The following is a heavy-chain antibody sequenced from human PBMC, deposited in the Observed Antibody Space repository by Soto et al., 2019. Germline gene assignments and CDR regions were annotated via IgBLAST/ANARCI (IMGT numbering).Heavy chain of an antibody. Sequence: GGSLRLSCAASGFTFSSYSMNWVRQAPGKGLEWVSSISSSSSYIYYADSVKGRFTISRDNAKNSLYLQMNSLRAEDTAVYYCASSGYSYGEGWFDPWGQGTLVTVSS. CDR2: ISSSSSYI. CDR1: GFTFSSYS. D-gene: IGHD5-18*01. CDR3: ASSGYSYGEGWFDP. V-gene: IGHV3-21*01. J-gene: IGHJ5*02.